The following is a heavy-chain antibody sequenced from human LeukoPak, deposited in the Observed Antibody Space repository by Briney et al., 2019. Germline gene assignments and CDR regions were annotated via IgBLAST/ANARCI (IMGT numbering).Heavy chain of an antibody. CDR3: AGGKPRFCSRTSCYGEFLGYYFDY. D-gene: IGHD2-2*01. CDR2: IYTSGNT. J-gene: IGHJ4*02. V-gene: IGHV4-61*09. CDR1: GGSISSGSYC. Sequence: PSETLSLTCTVSGGSISSGSYCWSWIRQPAGKGLEWIGHIYTSGNTNYNPSLKSRVTISVDTSKNQFSLKLSSVTAADTAMYYCAGGKPRFCSRTSCYGEFLGYYFDYWGQGTLVTVSS.